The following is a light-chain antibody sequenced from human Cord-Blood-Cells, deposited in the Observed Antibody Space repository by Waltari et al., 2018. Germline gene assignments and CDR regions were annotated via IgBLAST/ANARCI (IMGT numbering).Light chain of an antibody. CDR1: QSISSW. J-gene: IGKJ1*01. V-gene: IGKV1-5*03. CDR3: QQYNSYLWT. Sequence: EIQMTQSPSTLSASVGDRVTITCRASQSISSWLAWYQQKPGKAPKLLIYMASSLESGVPSRFSGSGSGTEFTLTISSLQPDDFATYYCQQYNSYLWTFGQGTKVEIK. CDR2: MAS.